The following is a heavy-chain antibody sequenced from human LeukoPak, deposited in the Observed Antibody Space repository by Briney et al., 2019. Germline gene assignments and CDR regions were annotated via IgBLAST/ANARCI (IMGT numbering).Heavy chain of an antibody. CDR2: IYYSGST. CDR3: ASSIKWELLNDAFDI. CDR1: GGSISSGGYY. Sequence: SETLSLTCTVSGGSISSGGYYWSWIRQHPGKGLEWIGYIYYSGSTYYNPSLKSRVTISVDTSKNQFSLKLSSVTAADTAVYYCASSIKWELLNDAFDIWGQGIMVTVSS. J-gene: IGHJ3*02. D-gene: IGHD1-26*01. V-gene: IGHV4-31*03.